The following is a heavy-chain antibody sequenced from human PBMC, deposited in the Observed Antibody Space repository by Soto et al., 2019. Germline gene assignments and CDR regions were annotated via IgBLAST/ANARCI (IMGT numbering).Heavy chain of an antibody. CDR2: IYHSGST. Sequence: SETLSLTCTVSGGSISSGGYDWSWIRQHPGKGLECIGYIYHSGSTSYNPSLKSRVTISVDTSKNQFSLRLRSVTAAHTAVYSCARGGGMDVSGHGTTVTVSS. D-gene: IGHD3-10*01. CDR1: GGSISSGGYD. J-gene: IGHJ6*02. CDR3: ARGGGMDV. V-gene: IGHV4-31*03.